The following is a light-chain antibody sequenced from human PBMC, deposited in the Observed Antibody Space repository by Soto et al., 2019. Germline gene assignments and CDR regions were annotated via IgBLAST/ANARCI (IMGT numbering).Light chain of an antibody. J-gene: IGLJ1*01. CDR3: QSYDSSVTLRV. CDR1: SSNIGAGYD. V-gene: IGLV1-40*01. CDR2: GNS. Sequence: SVLTQPPSVSGAPGQRVTISCTGSSSNIGAGYDVHWYQQLPGTAPKLLIYGNSNRPSGVPDRFSGSKSGTSASLAITGLQADDEADYYCQSYDSSVTLRVFGTGTKVTFL.